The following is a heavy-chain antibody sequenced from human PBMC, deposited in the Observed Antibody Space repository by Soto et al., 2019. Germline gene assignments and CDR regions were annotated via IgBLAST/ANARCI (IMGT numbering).Heavy chain of an antibody. D-gene: IGHD3-22*01. CDR3: TKGYYYDTCGYFDS. Sequence: PGGSLRLSCAASGFTFRSYAMGWVHQAPGKGLELVSTISAGGGRTYYADSVKGRFTISRDNSKNTLYLQMNSLRAEDTAVYYCTKGYYYDTCGYFDSWGQGTLVTVSS. J-gene: IGHJ4*02. CDR2: ISAGGGRT. CDR1: GFTFRSYA. V-gene: IGHV3-23*01.